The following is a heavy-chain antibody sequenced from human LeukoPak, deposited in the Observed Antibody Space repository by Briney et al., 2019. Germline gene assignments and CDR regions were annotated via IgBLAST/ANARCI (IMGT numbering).Heavy chain of an antibody. V-gene: IGHV1-8*01. CDR2: MNPNSGNT. D-gene: IGHD2-8*01. J-gene: IGHJ4*02. CDR1: GYTFTNYD. Sequence: GASVKVSCKASGYTFTNYDINWVRQATGQGLEWMGWMNPNSGNTGYAQKFQGRVTMTRSTSISTAYMELSGLRFEDTAVYFCTRSVRNGHFDYWGQGTLVTVSS. CDR3: TRSVRNGHFDY.